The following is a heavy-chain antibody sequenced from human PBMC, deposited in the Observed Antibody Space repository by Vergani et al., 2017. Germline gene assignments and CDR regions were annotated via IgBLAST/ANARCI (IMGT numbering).Heavy chain of an antibody. V-gene: IGHV3-23*01. D-gene: IGHD3-22*01. J-gene: IGHJ4*02. Sequence: EVQLLESGGGLVQPGGSLRLSCAASGFTFSSYAMSWVRQAPGKGLEWVSAISGSGGSTYYADSVKGRFTISRDNSKNTLYLQMNSLRAEETAVYYCAKDLNYYDSSGYYSDYWGQGTLVTVSS. CDR2: ISGSGGST. CDR3: AKDLNYYDSSGYYSDY. CDR1: GFTFSSYA.